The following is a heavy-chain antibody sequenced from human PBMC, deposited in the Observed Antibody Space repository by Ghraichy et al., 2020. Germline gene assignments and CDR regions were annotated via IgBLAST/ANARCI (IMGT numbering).Heavy chain of an antibody. J-gene: IGHJ5*02. CDR3: AREGGDPYMNNWFDP. V-gene: IGHV1-46*01. CDR2: INPSDGST. Sequence: ASVKVSCKASGYTFTNYYMHWVRQAPGQGLDWMGRINPSDGSTNYAQKFQGRVTMTRDTSTSTVYMELSSLRSEDTAIFFCAREGGDPYMNNWFDPWGQGTLVTVSS. D-gene: IGHD4-17*01. CDR1: GYTFTNYY.